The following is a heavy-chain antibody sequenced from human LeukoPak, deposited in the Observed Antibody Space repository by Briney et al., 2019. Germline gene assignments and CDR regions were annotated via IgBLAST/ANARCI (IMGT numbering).Heavy chain of an antibody. V-gene: IGHV4-4*07. CDR1: GASINKDY. Sequence: SETLSLTCTVSGASINKDYWAWIRQPAGKGLEWIGRIYTSGSTNYNPSLKSRVTMSVDTSKNQFSLKLSSVTAADTAVYYCARDHATSSSWYGHGYWGQGTLVTVSS. D-gene: IGHD6-13*01. CDR2: IYTSGST. CDR3: ARDHATSSSWYGHGY. J-gene: IGHJ4*02.